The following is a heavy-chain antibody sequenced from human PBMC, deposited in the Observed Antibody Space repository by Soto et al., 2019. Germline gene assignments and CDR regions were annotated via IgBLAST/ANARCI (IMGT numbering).Heavy chain of an antibody. CDR3: ARAEAPGDYYYYYGMDV. J-gene: IGHJ6*02. D-gene: IGHD7-27*01. V-gene: IGHV1-18*01. CDR2: ISAYNGNT. CDR1: GYTFTSYG. Sequence: GASVKVSCKASGYTFTSYGISWVRQAPGQGLEWMGWISAYNGNTNYAQKLQGRVTMTTDTSTSTAYMELRSLRSDDTAVYYCARAEAPGDYYYYYGMDVWGQGTTVTVS.